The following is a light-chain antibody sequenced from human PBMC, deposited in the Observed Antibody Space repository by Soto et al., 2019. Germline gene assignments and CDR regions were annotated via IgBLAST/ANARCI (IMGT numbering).Light chain of an antibody. CDR3: QQYDSYPRT. V-gene: IGKV1-16*01. J-gene: IGKJ1*01. Sequence: DIQMTQSPSSLPASVGDRVTSTCRANQGIRTYLAWFQHKPGEAPKSLIYAASSLQSGVPSRFSGSGSGTHFTLTISGLQPEDFAVYYCQQYDSYPRTFGQGTKV. CDR2: AAS. CDR1: QGIRTY.